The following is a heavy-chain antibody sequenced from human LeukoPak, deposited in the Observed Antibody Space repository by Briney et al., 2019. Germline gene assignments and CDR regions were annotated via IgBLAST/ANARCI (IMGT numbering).Heavy chain of an antibody. CDR1: GDSISSNNYY. CDR3: ATEPYYYDSSGYSPNDAFDI. Sequence: SETLSLTCTVSGDSISSNNYYWGWIRQPPGKGLEWIGSISYSGSTYYNPSLKSRVTMSVDTSKNQFSLKLNSVTAADTAVYYCATEPYYYDSSGYSPNDAFDIWGQGTMVTVSS. V-gene: IGHV4-39*07. J-gene: IGHJ3*02. CDR2: ISYSGST. D-gene: IGHD3-22*01.